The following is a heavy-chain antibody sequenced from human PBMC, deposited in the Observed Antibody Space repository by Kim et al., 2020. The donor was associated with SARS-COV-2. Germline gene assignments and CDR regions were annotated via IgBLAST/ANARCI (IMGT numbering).Heavy chain of an antibody. CDR3: AKDRFYYYDSSGYLGLNAFDI. Sequence: GGSLRLSCAVSGFTFSSYAMSWVRQAPGKGLEWVSAISGSGGSTYYADSVKGRFTISRDNSKNTLYLQMNSLRAEDTAVYYCAKDRFYYYDSSGYLGLNAFDIWGQGTMVTVSS. CDR1: GFTFSSYA. J-gene: IGHJ3*02. CDR2: ISGSGGST. D-gene: IGHD3-22*01. V-gene: IGHV3-23*01.